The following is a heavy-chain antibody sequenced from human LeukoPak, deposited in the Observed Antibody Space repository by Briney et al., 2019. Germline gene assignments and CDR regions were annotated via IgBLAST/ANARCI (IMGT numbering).Heavy chain of an antibody. CDR2: ISSSSSYI. J-gene: IGHJ6*02. CDR1: GFTFSSYS. D-gene: IGHD3-10*01. V-gene: IGHV3-21*01. CDR3: ARPHHYGRRNYYYGMDV. Sequence: PGGSLRLSCAASGFTFSSYSMNWVRQAPGKGLEWVSSISSSSSYIYYADSVKGRFTISRDNAKNSLYLQMNSLRAEVTAVYYCARPHHYGRRNYYYGMDVWGQGTTVTVSS.